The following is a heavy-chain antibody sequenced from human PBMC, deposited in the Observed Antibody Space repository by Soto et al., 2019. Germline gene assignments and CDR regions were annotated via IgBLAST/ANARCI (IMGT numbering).Heavy chain of an antibody. CDR3: ARFYDYGDYVVDY. J-gene: IGHJ4*02. CDR2: INAGNGNT. Sequence: ASVKVSCKASGYTFTSYAMHWVRQAPGQRLEWMGWINAGNGNTKYPQKFQGRVTITRDTSASTAYMELSSLRSEDTAVYYCARFYDYGDYVVDYWGQGTLVTVSS. V-gene: IGHV1-3*01. D-gene: IGHD4-17*01. CDR1: GYTFTSYA.